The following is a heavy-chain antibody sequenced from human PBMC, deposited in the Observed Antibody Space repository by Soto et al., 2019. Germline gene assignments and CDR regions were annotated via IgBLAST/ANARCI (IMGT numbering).Heavy chain of an antibody. V-gene: IGHV3-23*01. D-gene: IGHD3-9*01. CDR2: ITGSGGST. CDR3: AKEYSDFLTAFYGPLNIYYYYSGMDV. J-gene: IGHJ6*02. Sequence: PGGSLRLSCAASGFTFSSYSMNWVRQAPGKGLEWVSYITGSGGSTYNADSVKGRFTISRDNSENTLYLQMNSLRAEDTAVYYCAKEYSDFLTAFYGPLNIYYYYSGMDVWGQGTTVTVSS. CDR1: GFTFSSYS.